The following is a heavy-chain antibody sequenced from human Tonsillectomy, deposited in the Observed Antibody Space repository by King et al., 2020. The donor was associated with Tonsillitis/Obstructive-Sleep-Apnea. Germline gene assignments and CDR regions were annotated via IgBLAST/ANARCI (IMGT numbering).Heavy chain of an antibody. J-gene: IGHJ3*02. CDR1: GFTFNTYA. V-gene: IGHV3-30*04. Sequence: QLVQSGGGVVQPGRSLRLSCAASGFTFNTYALHWVRQAPGKGLEWVTVISYDGTDKNYADSVKGRFTISRDNSKNTVYLQMNSLRGDDTALYYCARDLSVTTPGAFDIWGQGTMVTVSS. D-gene: IGHD4-17*01. CDR2: ISYDGTDK. CDR3: ARDLSVTTPGAFDI.